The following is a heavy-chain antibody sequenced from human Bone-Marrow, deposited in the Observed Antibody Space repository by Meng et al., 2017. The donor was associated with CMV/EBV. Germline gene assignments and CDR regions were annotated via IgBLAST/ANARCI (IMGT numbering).Heavy chain of an antibody. Sequence: ASVKVSCKASGYTFTSYYMHWVRQAPGQGLEWMGIINPNSGGTNYAQKFQGRVIMTTDTSTSTAYMELRSLRSDDTAVYYCARDVVVPAAIYHYYNMDLWGQGTTVTVSS. J-gene: IGHJ6*02. CDR1: GYTFTSYY. D-gene: IGHD2-2*01. CDR3: ARDVVVPAAIYHYYNMDL. V-gene: IGHV1-2*02. CDR2: INPNSGGT.